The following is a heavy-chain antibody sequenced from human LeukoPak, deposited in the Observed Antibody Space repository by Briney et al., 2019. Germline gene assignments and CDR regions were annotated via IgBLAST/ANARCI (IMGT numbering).Heavy chain of an antibody. V-gene: IGHV3-30*02. CDR3: AIDFWSGHDY. CDR1: GFTFSNYG. CDR2: IKYDGSNK. Sequence: GGSLRLSCAASGFTFSNYGIHWVRQPPGKGLEWVAFIKYDGSNKQYADSGKGRFTISRGNSKNTLYLEMNSLRVEDTAVFYCAIDFWSGHDYWGQGTLVTVSS. D-gene: IGHD3-3*01. J-gene: IGHJ4*02.